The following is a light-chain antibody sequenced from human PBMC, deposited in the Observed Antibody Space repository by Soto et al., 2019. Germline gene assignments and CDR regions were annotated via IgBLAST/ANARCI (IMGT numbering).Light chain of an antibody. J-gene: IGKJ2*01. Sequence: EIVLTQSPATLSVSPGERATLSCRASQSVGSLLAWYQQKPGQAPRLLIYRASSRATGISGSFSGSGSGTEFTLTITSLQSEDFAVYYCQQSDSTPYTFGQGTKVEI. CDR1: QSVGSL. CDR2: RAS. CDR3: QQSDSTPYT. V-gene: IGKV3-15*01.